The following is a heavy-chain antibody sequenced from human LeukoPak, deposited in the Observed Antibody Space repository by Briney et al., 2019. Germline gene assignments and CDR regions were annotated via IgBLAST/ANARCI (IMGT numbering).Heavy chain of an antibody. CDR3: AKEGYASGWLDS. J-gene: IGHJ4*02. CDR2: ITGTGDTT. Sequence: GGSLRLSCAASRFTFSTYVMTWVRQAPGKGLGWVSAITGTGDTTYYTHSVRGRFTISRDNSKNTLYLQMNSLRADDTAVYYCAKEGYASGWLDSWGQGTLVTVSS. CDR1: RFTFSTYV. V-gene: IGHV3-23*01. D-gene: IGHD6-19*01.